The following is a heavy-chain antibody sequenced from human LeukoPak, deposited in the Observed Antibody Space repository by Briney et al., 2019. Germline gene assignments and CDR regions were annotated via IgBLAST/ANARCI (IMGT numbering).Heavy chain of an antibody. CDR3: ARDLEGHICYFDY. V-gene: IGHV3-7*01. J-gene: IGHJ4*02. CDR1: GFTFSSYW. CDR2: IKQDGSEK. D-gene: IGHD2-21*01. Sequence: GGSPRLSCAASGFTFSSYWLSWVRQAPGKGLDWVANIKQDGSEKYYVDSVKGRFTISRDNAKNSLYLQMNSLRAEDTAVYYCARDLEGHICYFDYWGQGTLVTVSS.